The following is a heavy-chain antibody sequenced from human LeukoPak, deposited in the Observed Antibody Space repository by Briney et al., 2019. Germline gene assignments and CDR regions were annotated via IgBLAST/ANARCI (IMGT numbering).Heavy chain of an antibody. D-gene: IGHD5-12*01. J-gene: IGHJ3*02. CDR2: IYYSGST. V-gene: IGHV4-59*01. Sequence: SETLSLTCSVSSGFISSYYWTWIRQSPGKGLEWIGYIYYSGSTNYNPSLKSRVTISVDTSKNQFSLKLSSVTAADTAVYYCARSGGYEPGAYAFDIWGQGTMVTVSS. CDR3: ARSGGYEPGAYAFDI. CDR1: SGFISSYY.